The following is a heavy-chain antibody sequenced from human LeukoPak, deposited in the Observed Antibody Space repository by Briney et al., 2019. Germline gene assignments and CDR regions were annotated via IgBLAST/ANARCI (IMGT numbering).Heavy chain of an antibody. Sequence: ASVKVSCKVSGQSLSELSIHWVRQAPGKGPEWMGGFDPEDVEISYAQKVQGRVTMTEDTSTDTAYMEMSSLRSEDTALYYCVAAYDGSAPFNDDVFNLWGQGTMVIVSP. CDR1: GQSLSELS. CDR2: FDPEDVEI. J-gene: IGHJ3*01. CDR3: VAAYDGSAPFNDDVFNL. D-gene: IGHD3-22*01. V-gene: IGHV1-24*01.